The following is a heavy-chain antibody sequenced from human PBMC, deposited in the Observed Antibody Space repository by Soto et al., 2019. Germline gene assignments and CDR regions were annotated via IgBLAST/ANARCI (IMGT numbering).Heavy chain of an antibody. Sequence: PSETLSLTCAVYGGSFSGYYWSWIRQPPGKGLEWIGEINHSGSTNYNPSLKSRVTISVDTSKNQFSLKLSSVTAADTAVYYCARANRYYYGSDLRYFDYWGQGTLVTVSS. V-gene: IGHV4-34*01. CDR3: ARANRYYYGSDLRYFDY. J-gene: IGHJ4*02. CDR2: INHSGST. D-gene: IGHD3-10*01. CDR1: GGSFSGYY.